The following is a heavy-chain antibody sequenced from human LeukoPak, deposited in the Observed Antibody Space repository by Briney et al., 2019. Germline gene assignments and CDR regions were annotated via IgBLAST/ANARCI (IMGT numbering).Heavy chain of an antibody. CDR1: GGSISSYY. CDR2: IYYSGST. V-gene: IGHV4-59*08. J-gene: IGHJ5*02. Sequence: SETLSLTCTVSGGSISSYYWSWIRQPPGKGLEWIGYIYYSGSTNYNPSLKSRVTISVDTSKNQFSLKLSSVTAADTAVYYCARLGEYYYDSSGYSLDPWGQGTLVTVSS. CDR3: ARLGEYYYDSSGYSLDP. D-gene: IGHD3-22*01.